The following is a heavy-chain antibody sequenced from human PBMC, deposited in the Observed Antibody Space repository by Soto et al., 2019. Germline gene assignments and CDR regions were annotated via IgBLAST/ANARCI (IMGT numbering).Heavy chain of an antibody. CDR3: ARDRDDSSRYVIIDAFDI. D-gene: IGHD3-22*01. CDR1: GGSISSSNW. V-gene: IGHV4-4*02. CDR2: IYHSGST. J-gene: IGHJ3*02. Sequence: QVQLQESGPGLVKPSGTLSLTCAVSGGSISSSNWWSWVLQPPGKGLEWIGEIYHSGSTDYNPSRKRRVSLSVDKSKKQFSLRLSSVTSAATGVYYCARDRDDSSRYVIIDAFDIWGRGRMVSVSS.